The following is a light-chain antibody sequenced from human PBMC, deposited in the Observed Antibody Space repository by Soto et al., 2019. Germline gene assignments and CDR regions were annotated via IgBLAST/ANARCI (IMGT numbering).Light chain of an antibody. CDR1: QSVSSSY. Sequence: EIVLTQSPGTLSLSPGERATLSCMASQSVSSSYLAWYQQKPGQAPSLLIYGASSRATGIPDRFIGSGSGTEFNLTISRLEPEDLAGYYCQQYGSSPYTFGQGTKLEIK. CDR3: QQYGSSPYT. V-gene: IGKV3-20*01. J-gene: IGKJ2*01. CDR2: GAS.